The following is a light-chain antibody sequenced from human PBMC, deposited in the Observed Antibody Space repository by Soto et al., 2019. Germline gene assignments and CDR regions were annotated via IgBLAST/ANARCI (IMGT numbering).Light chain of an antibody. CDR2: DAS. CDR3: QQYTNTNNPWM. J-gene: IGKJ1*01. CDR1: QTISTW. V-gene: IGKV1-5*01. Sequence: DIQVTQSPPTLSASVGDGVTITCRASQTISTWMAWYQQKPGKAPKLLVYDASTLQSGVASRFSGSGSGTEFTLIISGLQPDDSATYYCQQYTNTNNPWMFGQGTKVE.